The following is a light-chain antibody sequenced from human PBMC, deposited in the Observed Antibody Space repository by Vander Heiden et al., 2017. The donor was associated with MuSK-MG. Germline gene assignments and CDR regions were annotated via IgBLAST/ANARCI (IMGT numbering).Light chain of an antibody. V-gene: IGKV3-20*01. CDR1: QSVNSYY. Sequence: EIVLTQSPSTLSLSPGERATLSCRASQSVNSYYLGWYQQKPGQAPRLLIFGASSRAAGIPDRFSGSGSGTDFTLTISRLEPEDFAVYYCQHYFSSQTFGQGTMVEIK. CDR3: QHYFSSQT. CDR2: GAS. J-gene: IGKJ1*01.